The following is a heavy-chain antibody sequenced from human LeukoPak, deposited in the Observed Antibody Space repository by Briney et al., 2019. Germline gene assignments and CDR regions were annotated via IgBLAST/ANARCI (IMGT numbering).Heavy chain of an antibody. J-gene: IGHJ5*02. CDR1: GDSVSSNSAA. CDR2: TYYRSKWYN. CDR3: AKLGDSST. V-gene: IGHV6-1*01. Sequence: SQTLSLTCAISGDSVSSNSAAWSWIRQSPSRGLEWLGRTYYRSKWYNDYAVSVKSRIIINPDTSKKQFSLQLNSVTPEDTAVYYCAKLGDSSTWGQGTLVTVSS. D-gene: IGHD6-19*01.